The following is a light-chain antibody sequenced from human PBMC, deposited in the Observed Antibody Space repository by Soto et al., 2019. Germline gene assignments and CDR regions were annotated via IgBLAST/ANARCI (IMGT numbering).Light chain of an antibody. Sequence: QSALTQPASVSGSPGQSVTISCTGTSSDVGGYNYVSWFQQHPGKAPKLMIYEVLNRPSGVSDPFSGSKSGNTASLTISGLQAEDEADYYCSSYTSSATQVFGGGTKLTVL. J-gene: IGLJ2*01. V-gene: IGLV2-14*01. CDR1: SSDVGGYNY. CDR2: EVL. CDR3: SSYTSSATQV.